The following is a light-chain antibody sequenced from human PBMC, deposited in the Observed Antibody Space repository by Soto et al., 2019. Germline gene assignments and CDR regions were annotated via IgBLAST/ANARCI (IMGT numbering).Light chain of an antibody. CDR1: QCVSGN. Sequence: EIWMTQSPTILSVSADERPTTSFRARQCVSGNLAWYQQKPGQPPRLLMYGVYTRAPGALARFSGSGSGTEFTLLIISLQSEEYAVYYWQQYNDWPPRTFGQGTKVDIK. CDR3: QQYNDWPPRT. J-gene: IGKJ1*01. CDR2: GVY. V-gene: IGKV3D-15*01.